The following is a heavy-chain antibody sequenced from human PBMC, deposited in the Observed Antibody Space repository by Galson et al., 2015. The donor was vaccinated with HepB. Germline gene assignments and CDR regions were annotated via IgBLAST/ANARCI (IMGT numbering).Heavy chain of an antibody. V-gene: IGHV1-69*06. D-gene: IGHD1-20*01. CDR1: GGTFSSYA. CDR2: IIPIFGTA. CDR3: VRYNWRDDGY. Sequence: SVKVSCKASGGTFSSYAISWVRQAPGQGLEWMGGIIPIFGTANYAQKFQGRVTITADKSTSTAYMELSSPRAEDTALYYCVRYNWRDDGYWGQGTLVTVSS. J-gene: IGHJ4*02.